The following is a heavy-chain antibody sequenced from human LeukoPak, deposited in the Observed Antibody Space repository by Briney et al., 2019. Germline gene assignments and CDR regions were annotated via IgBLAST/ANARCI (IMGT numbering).Heavy chain of an antibody. D-gene: IGHD3-9*01. CDR3: ARDPLRYFDWSPGDYFDY. J-gene: IGHJ4*02. CDR1: GFTFSSYS. Sequence: GGSLRLSCAASGFTFSSYSMNWVRQAPGKGLEWVSSISSSSSYIYYADPVKGRFTISRDNAKNSLYLQMNSLRAEDTAVCYCARDPLRYFDWSPGDYFDYWGQETLVTVSS. CDR2: ISSSSSYI. V-gene: IGHV3-21*01.